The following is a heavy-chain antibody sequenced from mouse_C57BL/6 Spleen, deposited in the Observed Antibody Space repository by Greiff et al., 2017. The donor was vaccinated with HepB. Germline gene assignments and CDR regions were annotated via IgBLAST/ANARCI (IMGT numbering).Heavy chain of an antibody. CDR3: ARGDGSSYDMDY. D-gene: IGHD1-1*01. CDR2: IYPGSGST. CDR1: GYTFTSYW. Sequence: QVQLQQPGAELVKPGASVKMSCKASGYTFTSYWITWVKQRPGQGLEWIGDIYPGSGSTNYNEKFTSKATLTVDTSSSTAYMQLSSMTSEDSAVYYCARGDGSSYDMDYWGQGTSVTVSS. J-gene: IGHJ4*01. V-gene: IGHV1-55*01.